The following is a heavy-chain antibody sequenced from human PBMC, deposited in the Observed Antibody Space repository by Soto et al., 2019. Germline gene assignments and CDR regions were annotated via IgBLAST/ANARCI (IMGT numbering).Heavy chain of an antibody. V-gene: IGHV1-3*04. CDR1: GYTFTNYA. CDR3: ARTSGSYDY. D-gene: IGHD1-26*01. Sequence: QVQLVQSGAEEKKPGASVKVSCKASGYTFTNYAIHWVRKAPGKRLEWMGWINNGNGDTKYSQKFQGRVTITRDTSASTAYMELSSLRSEDTAVYYCARTSGSYDYWGQGTLVTVSS. CDR2: INNGNGDT. J-gene: IGHJ4*02.